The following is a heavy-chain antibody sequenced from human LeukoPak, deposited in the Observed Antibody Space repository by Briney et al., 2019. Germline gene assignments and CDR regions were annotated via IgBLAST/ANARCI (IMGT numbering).Heavy chain of an antibody. D-gene: IGHD3-22*01. CDR3: ARAVVLYYDGSGYSTRFDY. V-gene: IGHV4-59*01. CDR2: IYYNGST. J-gene: IGHJ4*02. Sequence: SETLSLTCTVSGGSISSYYWSWIRQPPGKGLEWIGYIYYNGSTNYTPSLKSRVTIPLDTSKNQFSLKLRSVTAADTAMYYCARAVVLYYDGSGYSTRFDYWGQGTLVTVSS. CDR1: GGSISSYY.